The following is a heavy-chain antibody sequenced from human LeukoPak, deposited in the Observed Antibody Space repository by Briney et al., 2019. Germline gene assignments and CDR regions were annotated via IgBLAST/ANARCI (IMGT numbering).Heavy chain of an antibody. CDR1: GGSISSSSYY. J-gene: IGHJ4*02. D-gene: IGHD5-24*01. CDR2: IYYSGST. V-gene: IGHV4-39*01. Sequence: SETLSLTCTVSGGSISSSSYYWGWIRQPPGKGLEWIGSIYYSGSTYYNPSLKSRVTISVDTSKNQFSLKLSSVTAADTAVYYCARQWLQGAFDYWGQGTLVTVSS. CDR3: ARQWLQGAFDY.